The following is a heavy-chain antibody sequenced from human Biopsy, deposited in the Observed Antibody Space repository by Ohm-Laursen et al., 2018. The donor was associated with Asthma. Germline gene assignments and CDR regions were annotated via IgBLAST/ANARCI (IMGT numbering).Heavy chain of an antibody. CDR2: IDWDDDK. CDR1: GFSLSTSGMC. V-gene: IGHV2-70*01. D-gene: IGHD3-10*01. CDR3: ARTIMVRGKYYFGY. J-gene: IGHJ4*02. Sequence: PTQTLTLTGTFSGFSLSTSGMCVSWIRQPPGKALEWLALIDWDDDKYYSTSLKTRLTISKDTSKNQVVLTMTNMDPVDTATYYCARTIMVRGKYYFGYWGQGTLVTVSS.